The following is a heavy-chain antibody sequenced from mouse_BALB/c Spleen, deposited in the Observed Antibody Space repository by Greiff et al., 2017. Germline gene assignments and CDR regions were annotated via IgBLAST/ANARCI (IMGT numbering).Heavy chain of an antibody. Sequence: VQLQQSGAELAKPGASVKMSCKASGYTFTSYWMHWVKQRPGQGLEWIGYINPSTGYTEYNQKFKDKATLTADKSSSTAYMQLSSLTSEDSAVYYCARRGGNYPYYAMDYWGQGTSVTVSS. V-gene: IGHV1-7*01. CDR3: ARRGGNYPYYAMDY. D-gene: IGHD2-1*01. CDR2: INPSTGYT. J-gene: IGHJ4*01. CDR1: GYTFTSYW.